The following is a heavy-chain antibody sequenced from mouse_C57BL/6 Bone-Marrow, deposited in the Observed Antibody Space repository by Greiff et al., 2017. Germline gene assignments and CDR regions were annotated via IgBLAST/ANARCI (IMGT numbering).Heavy chain of an antibody. V-gene: IGHV1-54*01. CDR2: INTGSGGT. CDR3: ADRAFAD. CDR1: GYAFTTYL. Sequence: VQLLQSGAELVRPGTSVKLSCKASGYAFTTYLLSWVKQRPGQGLEWIGAINTGSGGTNYNEKFKGKATLTAANSTSTAYMQLSRLTSEDSAVYYCADRAFADWGQGTLVTVSA. J-gene: IGHJ3*01.